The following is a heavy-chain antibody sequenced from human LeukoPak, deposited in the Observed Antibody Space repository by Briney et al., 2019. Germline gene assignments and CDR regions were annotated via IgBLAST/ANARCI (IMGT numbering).Heavy chain of an antibody. V-gene: IGHV3-53*01. J-gene: IGHJ4*02. CDR3: ARDFYGDHGGYFDY. Sequence: GGSLRLSCAASGFTFSSYATSWVRQAPGKGLEWVSVIYSGGSTYYADSVKGRFTISRDNSKNTLYLQMNSLRAEDTAVYYCARDFYGDHGGYFDYWGQGTLVTVSS. D-gene: IGHD4-17*01. CDR1: GFTFSSYA. CDR2: IYSGGST.